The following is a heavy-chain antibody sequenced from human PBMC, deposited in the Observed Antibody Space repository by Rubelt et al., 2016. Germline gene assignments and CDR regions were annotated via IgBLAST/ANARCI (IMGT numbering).Heavy chain of an antibody. J-gene: IGHJ4*02. CDR2: IWYDGSNK. D-gene: IGHD3-22*01. V-gene: IGHV3-33*01. CDR3: ARDYYDSSGPFDY. Sequence: GKGLEWVAVIWYDGSNKYYADSVKGRFTISRDNSKNTLYLQMNSLRAEDTAVYYCARDYYDSSGPFDYWGQGTLVTVSS.